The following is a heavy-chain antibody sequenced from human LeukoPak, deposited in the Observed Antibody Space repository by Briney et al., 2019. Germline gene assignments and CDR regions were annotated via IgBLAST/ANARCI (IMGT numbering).Heavy chain of an antibody. CDR3: ARDRRAEKYGSGSFDP. D-gene: IGHD3-10*01. CDR2: INPNSGGT. Sequence: ASVKVSCKASGYTLTGYYMHWVRQAPGQGLEWMGWINPNSGGTNYAQKFQGRVTMTRDTSISTAYMELSRLRSDDTAVYYCARDRRAEKYGSGSFDPWGQGTLVTVSS. V-gene: IGHV1-2*02. CDR1: GYTLTGYY. J-gene: IGHJ5*02.